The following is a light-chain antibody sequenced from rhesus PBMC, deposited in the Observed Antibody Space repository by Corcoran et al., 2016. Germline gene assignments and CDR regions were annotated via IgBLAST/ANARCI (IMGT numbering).Light chain of an antibody. V-gene: IGKV1-21*01. CDR1: QGISSW. CDR3: RPYSRAPPP. CDR2: KAS. Sequence: DIQMTQSPSSLSASVGDRVTITCRARQGISSWLPWYQQKPGKTPKLRFKKASSLQSGVPSRFSGWGYGTDFPLTISSLQPEDFAAYYCRPYSRAPPPFGKGTKVEIK. J-gene: IGKJ1*01.